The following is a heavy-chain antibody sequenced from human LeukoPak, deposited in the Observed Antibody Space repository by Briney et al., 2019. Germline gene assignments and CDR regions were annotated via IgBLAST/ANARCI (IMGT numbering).Heavy chain of an antibody. D-gene: IGHD2-15*01. V-gene: IGHV3-21*05. CDR1: GFTFSSYE. CDR3: ARGLVVVAATQYYYYYYMDV. Sequence: GGSLRLSCAASGFTFSSYEMNWVRQAPGKGLEWVSYISSSSSYIYYADSVKGRFTISRDNAKNSLYLQMNSLRAEDTAVYYCARGLVVVAATQYYYYYYMDVWGKGTTVTISS. CDR2: ISSSSSYI. J-gene: IGHJ6*03.